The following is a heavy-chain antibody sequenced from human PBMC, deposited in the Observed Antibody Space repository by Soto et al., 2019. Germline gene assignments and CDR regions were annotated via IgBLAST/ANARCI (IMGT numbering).Heavy chain of an antibody. D-gene: IGHD1-26*01. V-gene: IGHV1-18*01. CDR2: ISAYNGNT. CDR3: ARDAAVGLFDY. Sequence: QVQLVQSGAEVKKPGASVKVSCKASGYTFTSYGISWVRQAPGQGLEWMGWISAYNGNTNYAQKFQVRVTMTTDTSTSTANMELRSLRADDTAVYYCARDAAVGLFDYWGQGTLVTVSS. CDR1: GYTFTSYG. J-gene: IGHJ4*02.